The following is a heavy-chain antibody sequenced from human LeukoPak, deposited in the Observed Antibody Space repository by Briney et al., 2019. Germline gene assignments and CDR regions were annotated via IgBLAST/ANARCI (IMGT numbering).Heavy chain of an antibody. CDR2: IYYSGST. Sequence: SETLSLTCTVSGGSISSYYWNWIRQPPGKGLEWIGYIYYSGSTNYNPSLKSRVTISVDTSKNQFSLKLSFVTAADTAVYYCARVTKVSIFGVVTHYWYFDLWGRGTLVTVSS. D-gene: IGHD3-3*01. CDR3: ARVTKVSIFGVVTHYWYFDL. J-gene: IGHJ2*01. CDR1: GGSISSYY. V-gene: IGHV4-59*08.